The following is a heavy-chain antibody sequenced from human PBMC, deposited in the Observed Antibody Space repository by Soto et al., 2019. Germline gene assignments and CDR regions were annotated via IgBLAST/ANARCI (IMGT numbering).Heavy chain of an antibody. CDR2: ISGSGGST. CDR3: AKEMKAAATHFYYYYGMDV. D-gene: IGHD6-13*01. V-gene: IGHV3-23*01. CDR1: GFTFSSYA. J-gene: IGHJ6*02. Sequence: LRLSCAASGFTFSSYAMSWVRQAPGKGLEWVSAISGSGGSTYYADSVKGRFTISRDNSKNTLYLQMNSLRAEDTAVYYCAKEMKAAATHFYYYYGMDVWGQGTTVTVSS.